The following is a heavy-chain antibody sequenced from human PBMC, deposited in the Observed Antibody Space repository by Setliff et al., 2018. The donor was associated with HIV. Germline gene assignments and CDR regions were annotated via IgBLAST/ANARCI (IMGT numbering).Heavy chain of an antibody. CDR1: GGSISSYY. CDR3: ARQERYCTSADCYRYFNY. V-gene: IGHV4-4*09. D-gene: IGHD2-2*02. Sequence: SETLSLTCTVSGGSISSYYWSWIRQPPGKGLEWIGNIYSSGGTNYNPSLKSRVTISVDTSKNQFSLKLSSVTAADTAVYYCARQERYCTSADCYRYFNYWGQGTLVTVS. J-gene: IGHJ4*02. CDR2: IYSSGGT.